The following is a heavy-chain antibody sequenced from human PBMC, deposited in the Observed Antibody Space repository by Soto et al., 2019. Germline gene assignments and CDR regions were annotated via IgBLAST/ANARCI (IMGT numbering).Heavy chain of an antibody. Sequence: SETLSLTCTVSGGSISSGGYYWSWIRQHPGKGLEWIGYIYYSGSTYYNPSLKSRVTISVDTSKNQFSLKLSSVTAADTAVYYCARRSPFGEQQLVRHYYYGMDVWGQGTTVTVSS. J-gene: IGHJ6*02. CDR3: ARRSPFGEQQLVRHYYYGMDV. V-gene: IGHV4-31*03. D-gene: IGHD6-13*01. CDR1: GGSISSGGYY. CDR2: IYYSGST.